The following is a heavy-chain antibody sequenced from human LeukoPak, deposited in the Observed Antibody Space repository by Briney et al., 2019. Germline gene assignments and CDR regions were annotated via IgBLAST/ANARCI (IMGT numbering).Heavy chain of an antibody. Sequence: GASVKVSCKASGYTFTSYYMHWVRQAPGQGLEWMGIINPSGGSTSYAQKFQGRVTMTRDTSTSTVYMELSSLRSEDTAVYYCARDEMVRGVKNWFDPWGQGTLVTVSS. CDR1: GYTFTSYY. V-gene: IGHV1-46*01. D-gene: IGHD3-10*01. CDR2: INPSGGST. CDR3: ARDEMVRGVKNWFDP. J-gene: IGHJ5*02.